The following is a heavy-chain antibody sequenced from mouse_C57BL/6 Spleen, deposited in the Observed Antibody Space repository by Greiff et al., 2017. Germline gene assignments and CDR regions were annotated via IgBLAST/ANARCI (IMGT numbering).Heavy chain of an antibody. V-gene: IGHV1-7*01. CDR3: ARDYDGYYEGDY. D-gene: IGHD2-3*01. CDR1: GYTFTSYW. Sequence: QVQLKQSGAELAKPGASVKLSCKASGYTFTSYWMHWVKQRPGQGLEWIGYINPSSGYTKYNQKFKDKATLTANKSSSTAYMQLSSLTYEDSAVYYCARDYDGYYEGDYWGQGTTLTVSS. J-gene: IGHJ2*01. CDR2: INPSSGYT.